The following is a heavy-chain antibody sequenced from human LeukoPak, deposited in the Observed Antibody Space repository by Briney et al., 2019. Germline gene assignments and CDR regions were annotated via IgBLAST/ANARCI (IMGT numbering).Heavy chain of an antibody. CDR1: GGSFSGYY. CDR3: ARGRPPNY. J-gene: IGHJ4*02. V-gene: IGHV4-34*01. CDR2: INHSGST. Sequence: SETLSLTCAVYGGSFSGYYWSWIRQPPGKGLEWIGEINHSGSTNYNPSLKSRVTISVDTSKIQFSLKLSSVTAADTSVYYCARGRPPNYWGQGTLVTVSS.